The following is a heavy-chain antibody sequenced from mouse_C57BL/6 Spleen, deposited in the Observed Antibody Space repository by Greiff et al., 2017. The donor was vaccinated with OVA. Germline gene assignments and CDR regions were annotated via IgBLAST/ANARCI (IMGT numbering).Heavy chain of an antibody. J-gene: IGHJ2*01. Sequence: VQLQQSGPELVKPGASVKMSCKASGYTFTDYNMHWVKQSHGKSLEWIGYINPNNGGTSYNQKFKGKATLTVNKSSSTAYMELRSLTSEDSAVYYCARGGYGSSPYYFDYWGQGTILTVSS. CDR1: GYTFTDYN. V-gene: IGHV1-22*01. CDR2: INPNNGGT. D-gene: IGHD1-1*01. CDR3: ARGGYGSSPYYFDY.